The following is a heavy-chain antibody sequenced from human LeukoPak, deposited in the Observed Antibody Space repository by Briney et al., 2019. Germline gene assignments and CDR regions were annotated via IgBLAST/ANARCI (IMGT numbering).Heavy chain of an antibody. V-gene: IGHV4-59*04. J-gene: IGHJ4*02. CDR2: IYYSGYT. D-gene: IGHD3-10*01. Sequence: SETLSLTCTVSGASISSYYWSWIRQPPGKGLEWIGSIYYSGYTYYNPSLESRVTISVDTSKNQFSLKLSSVTAADTAIYYCAKHYMGSSYNRGLDYWGQGTLVTVSS. CDR1: GASISSYY. CDR3: AKHYMGSSYNRGLDY.